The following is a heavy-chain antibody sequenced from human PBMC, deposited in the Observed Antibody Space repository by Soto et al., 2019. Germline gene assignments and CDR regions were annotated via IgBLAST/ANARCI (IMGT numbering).Heavy chain of an antibody. CDR2: IYYSGST. CDR3: ARFSYKWKHVPAFDI. D-gene: IGHD1-1*01. V-gene: IGHV4-31*03. Sequence: PSETLSLTCTVSGDSISSGGYYRSWIRQHPGKGLEWIGYIYYSGSTYYNPSLKSRVTISVDTSKNQFSLKLSSVTAADTAVYYCARFSYKWKHVPAFDIWCQGTMGTVS. CDR1: GDSISSGGYY. J-gene: IGHJ3*02.